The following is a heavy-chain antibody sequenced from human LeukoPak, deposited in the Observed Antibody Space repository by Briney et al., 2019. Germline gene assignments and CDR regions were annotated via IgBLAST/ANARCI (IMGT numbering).Heavy chain of an antibody. CDR3: AKDISSSSGWYGPDDY. V-gene: IGHV3-9*01. CDR2: ISWNSGSI. D-gene: IGHD6-19*01. CDR1: GFTFDDYA. Sequence: GGSLRLSCAASGFTFDDYAMHWVRQAPGKGLEWVSGISWNSGSIGYADSVKGRFTISRDNAKNSLYLQMNSLRAEDTALYYCAKDISSSSGWYGPDDYWGQGTLVTVSS. J-gene: IGHJ4*02.